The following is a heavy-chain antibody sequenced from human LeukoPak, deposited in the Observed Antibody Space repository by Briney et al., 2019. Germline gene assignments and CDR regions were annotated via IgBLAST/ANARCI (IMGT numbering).Heavy chain of an antibody. Sequence: GGSLRLSCAASGFTFSNAWMSWVRQAPGKGLEWVGRIKSKTDGGTTDYAAPVKGRFTISRDDSKNTLYLQMNSLKTEDTAVYYCTTGGYYDSSGYLFDIWGQGTMDTVSS. CDR3: TTGGYYDSSGYLFDI. CDR1: GFTFSNAW. V-gene: IGHV3-15*01. J-gene: IGHJ3*02. D-gene: IGHD3-22*01. CDR2: IKSKTDGGTT.